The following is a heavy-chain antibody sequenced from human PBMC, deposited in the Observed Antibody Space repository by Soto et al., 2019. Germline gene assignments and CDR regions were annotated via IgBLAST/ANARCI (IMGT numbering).Heavy chain of an antibody. V-gene: IGHV3-23*01. CDR2: ISGSGGST. D-gene: IGHD2-8*02. J-gene: IGHJ2*01. CDR3: AQAGGFGGYWYFDL. CDR1: GFTFSSYA. Sequence: EVQLLESGGGLVQPGGSLRLSCAASGFTFSSYAMSWVRQAPGKGLEWVSAISGSGGSTYYADSVKGRFTISRDNSKSTLYRQMNSLRAEPTAVYYCAQAGGFGGYWYFDLWGRGTLVTVSS.